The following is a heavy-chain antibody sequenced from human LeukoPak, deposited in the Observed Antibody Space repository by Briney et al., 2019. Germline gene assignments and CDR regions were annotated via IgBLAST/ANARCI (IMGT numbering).Heavy chain of an antibody. CDR2: IYYSGST. CDR1: GGSISSSSYY. V-gene: IGHV4-39*01. CDR3: ARLGKRWLHRHGVDY. Sequence: PSETLSLTCTVSGGSISSSSYYWGWIRQPPGKGLEWIGSIYYSGSTYYNPSLKSRVTISVDTSNNQFSLKLSSVTAAETAVYYCARLGKRWLHRHGVDYWGQGTLVTVSS. J-gene: IGHJ4*02. D-gene: IGHD5-24*01.